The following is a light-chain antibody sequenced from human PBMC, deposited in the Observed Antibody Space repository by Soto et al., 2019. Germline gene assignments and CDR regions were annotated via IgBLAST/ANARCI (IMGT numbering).Light chain of an antibody. CDR3: QQYNNWPET. CDR2: GAS. V-gene: IGKV3-15*01. J-gene: IGKJ1*01. Sequence: IVMTQSPATLSVSPGERATLSCRASQSVSSNLAWFQQKPGQAPRLLIYGASTRATGIPLTFSGSGSGTEFTLTISSLQSEDFAVYYCQQYNNWPETFGQGTKVDIK. CDR1: QSVSSN.